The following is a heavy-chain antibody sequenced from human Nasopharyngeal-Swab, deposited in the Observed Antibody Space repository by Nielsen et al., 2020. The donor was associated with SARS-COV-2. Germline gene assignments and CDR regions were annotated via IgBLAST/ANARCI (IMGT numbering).Heavy chain of an antibody. CDR1: GFTFDDYA. D-gene: IGHD6-6*01. Sequence: GESLKISCAVSGFTFDDYAMHWVRQTPGKGLEWVALISWDGGTTFYSDSVKGRFTISTDNSKNSLYLQMNSLRVEDTAVYYCARSIEYSSSSGYYWGQGSLVTVSS. V-gene: IGHV3-43D*03. CDR3: ARSIEYSSSSGYY. CDR2: ISWDGGTT. J-gene: IGHJ4*02.